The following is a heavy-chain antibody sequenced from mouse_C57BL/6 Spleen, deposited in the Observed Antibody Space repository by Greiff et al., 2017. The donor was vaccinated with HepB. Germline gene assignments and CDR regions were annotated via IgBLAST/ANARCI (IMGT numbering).Heavy chain of an antibody. V-gene: IGHV1-55*01. D-gene: IGHD2-5*01. CDR2: IYPGSGST. CDR3: ARSGVTTRGRFAY. CDR1: GYTFTSYW. J-gene: IGHJ3*01. Sequence: QVQLQQPGAELVKPGASVKMSCKASGYTFTSYWITWVKQRPGQGLEWIGDIYPGSGSTNYNEKFKSKATLTVDTSSSTAYMQLSSLTSEDSAVYYCARSGVTTRGRFAYWGQGTLVTVSA.